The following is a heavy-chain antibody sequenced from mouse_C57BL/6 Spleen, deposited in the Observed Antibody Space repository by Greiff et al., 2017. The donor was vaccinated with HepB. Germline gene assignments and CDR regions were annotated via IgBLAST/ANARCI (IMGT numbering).Heavy chain of an antibody. CDR3: AIGAYSKGGAMDY. CDR1: GYTFTSYW. CDR2: IDPSDSET. D-gene: IGHD2-5*01. J-gene: IGHJ4*01. V-gene: IGHV1-52*01. Sequence: VQLQQPGAELVRPGSSVKLSCKASGYTFTSYWMHWVKQRPIQGLEWIGNIDPSDSETHSNQKFKDKATLTVDKSSSTAYMQLSSLTSEDSAVYYCAIGAYSKGGAMDYWGQGTSVTVSS.